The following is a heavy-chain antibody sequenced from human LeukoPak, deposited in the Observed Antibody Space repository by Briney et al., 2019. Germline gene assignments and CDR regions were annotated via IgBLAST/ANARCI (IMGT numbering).Heavy chain of an antibody. Sequence: GGSLRLSCAASGFTCSRYWMAWVRQAPGKGLEGVSYISSSGTTISYAQSVKGRFTMTRDNAQNSLTLHMNTLRADDTAVYYCAKDGGTHFDHWGQGTLVTVSS. D-gene: IGHD1-26*01. CDR2: ISSSGTTI. CDR3: AKDGGTHFDH. CDR1: GFTCSRYW. J-gene: IGHJ4*02. V-gene: IGHV3-48*01.